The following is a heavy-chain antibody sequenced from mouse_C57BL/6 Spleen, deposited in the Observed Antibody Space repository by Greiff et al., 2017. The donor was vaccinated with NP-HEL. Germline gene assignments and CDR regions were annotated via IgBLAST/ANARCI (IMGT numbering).Heavy chain of an antibody. D-gene: IGHD1-1*01. J-gene: IGHJ2*01. V-gene: IGHV1-69*01. Sequence: QVQLQQPGAELVMPGASVKLSCKASGYTFTSYWMHWVKQRPGQGLEWIGAIAPYDSYTKYNQKLKGKSTLTVDKSSSTAYMQLTSLPSEDSAVYYCARSRATVVADFDYWGQGTTLTVSS. CDR2: IAPYDSYT. CDR1: GYTFTSYW. CDR3: ARSRATVVADFDY.